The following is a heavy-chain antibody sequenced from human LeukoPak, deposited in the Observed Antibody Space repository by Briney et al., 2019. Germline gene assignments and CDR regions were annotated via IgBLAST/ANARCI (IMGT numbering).Heavy chain of an antibody. CDR2: INAGNVKT. V-gene: IGHV1-3*01. CDR3: ARERHCSGGNCWNWFDP. Sequence: GASVKVSCKASGYTFTSYAIHWVRQAPGQGLEWMGWINAGNVKTKYSQKFQGRVTITRDTSASTAYTELSSLRSEDTAVYYCARERHCSGGNCWNWFDPWGQGTLVTVSS. CDR1: GYTFTSYA. J-gene: IGHJ5*02. D-gene: IGHD2-15*01.